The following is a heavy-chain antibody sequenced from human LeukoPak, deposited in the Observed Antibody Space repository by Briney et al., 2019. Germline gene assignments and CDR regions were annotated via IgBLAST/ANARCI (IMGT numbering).Heavy chain of an antibody. V-gene: IGHV1-2*06. CDR3: ATGGLRFLEWLLPLGY. Sequence: GASVKVSCKASGYTFTGYYMHWVRQAPGQGLEWMGRINPNSGGTNYAQKSQGRVTITADTSTDTAYMELSSLGSEDTAVYYCATGGLRFLEWLLPLGYWGQGTLVTVSS. J-gene: IGHJ4*02. CDR2: INPNSGGT. CDR1: GYTFTGYY. D-gene: IGHD3-3*01.